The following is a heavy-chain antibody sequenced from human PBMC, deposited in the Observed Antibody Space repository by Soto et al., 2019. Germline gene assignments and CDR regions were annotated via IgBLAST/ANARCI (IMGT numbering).Heavy chain of an antibody. CDR1: GKSVDSNSAV. Sequence: QCLSLNCAVSGKSVDSNSAVWIWIRQSPSRGLEWLGRTYYRSQWHYEYAVFVQSRISIDPDTSKNQFSLQLNSVTPEDTAVYYCVRLVGNSWLDYWGQGTLVTVSS. CDR3: VRLVGNSWLDY. D-gene: IGHD3-9*01. CDR2: TYYRSQWHY. V-gene: IGHV6-1*01. J-gene: IGHJ4*02.